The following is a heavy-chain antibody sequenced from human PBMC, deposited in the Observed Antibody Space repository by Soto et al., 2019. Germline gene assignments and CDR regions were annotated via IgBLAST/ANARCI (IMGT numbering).Heavy chain of an antibody. Sequence: SETLSLTCIVSGDSISSGSYYWGWIRQPPGKGLEWIGSVYYSGSPYYNPSLQSRVTISLDTSKNQFSLNLTSVTAADTAIYYCAKVHSALFLYWGPGALVTVSS. D-gene: IGHD5-18*01. CDR1: GDSISSGSYY. CDR2: VYYSGSP. CDR3: AKVHSALFLY. V-gene: IGHV4-39*01. J-gene: IGHJ4*02.